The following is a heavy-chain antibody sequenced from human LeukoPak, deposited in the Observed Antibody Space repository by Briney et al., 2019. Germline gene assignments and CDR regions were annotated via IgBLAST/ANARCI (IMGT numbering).Heavy chain of an antibody. V-gene: IGHV3-21*01. Sequence: GGSLRLSCAASGFTFRSYTMNWVRQAPGKGLEWVSSISSSSNYIYYADSVKGRFSISRDNAKNSLYLQMNSLRAEDTAVYYCARVPHAMVRGVIITEFYFDYWGQGTLVTVSS. CDR1: GFTFRSYT. CDR2: ISSSSNYI. D-gene: IGHD3-10*01. J-gene: IGHJ4*02. CDR3: ARVPHAMVRGVIITEFYFDY.